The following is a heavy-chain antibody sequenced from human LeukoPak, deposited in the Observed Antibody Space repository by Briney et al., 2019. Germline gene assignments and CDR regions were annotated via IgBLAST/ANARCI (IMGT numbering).Heavy chain of an antibody. J-gene: IGHJ6*02. D-gene: IGHD6-13*01. Sequence: GGSLRLSCAASGFTFSSYAMSWVRQAPGKGLEWVSGISGSGGSTYYADSVKGRFTISRDNSKNSLYLQMNSLRTEDTALYYCAKDSEGIAAAGTTSYGMDVWGQGTTVTVSS. V-gene: IGHV3-23*01. CDR3: AKDSEGIAAAGTTSYGMDV. CDR2: ISGSGGST. CDR1: GFTFSSYA.